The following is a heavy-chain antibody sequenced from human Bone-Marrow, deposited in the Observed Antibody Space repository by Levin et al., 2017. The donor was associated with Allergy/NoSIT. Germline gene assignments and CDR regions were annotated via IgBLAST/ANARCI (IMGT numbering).Heavy chain of an antibody. J-gene: IGHJ2*01. D-gene: IGHD6-13*01. V-gene: IGHV4-34*01. CDR3: SMGRLIIAAGVNSWYFGL. CDR2: INHFGTT. Sequence: SETLSLTCAVYGGSFSGYSWTWIRQPPGKGLEWIGDINHFGTTDDNSSLKSRVTISVDTSKNQFSLMLSSVTAADTAVDYCSMGRLIIAAGVNSWYFGLWGRGTLVTVSS. CDR1: GGSFSGYS.